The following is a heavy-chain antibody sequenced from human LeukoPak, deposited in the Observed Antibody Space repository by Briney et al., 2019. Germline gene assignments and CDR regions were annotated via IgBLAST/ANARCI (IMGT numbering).Heavy chain of an antibody. CDR3: ARATGGSYYDADYYYGLDV. CDR2: IAFDGINN. Sequence: GGSLRLSCAASGFTFNNYAMHWVRQAPGKGLEWVAIIAFDGINNFYTGSVKGRFTISRDNSKSTLYLQVNSLRPEDSAVYYCARATGGSYYDADYYYGLDVWGQGTTVTVS. CDR1: GFTFNNYA. D-gene: IGHD1-26*01. V-gene: IGHV3-30*04. J-gene: IGHJ6*02.